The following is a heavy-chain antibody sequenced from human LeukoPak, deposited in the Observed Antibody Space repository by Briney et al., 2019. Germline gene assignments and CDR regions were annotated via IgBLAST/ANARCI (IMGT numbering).Heavy chain of an antibody. CDR2: LFSGGST. J-gene: IGHJ3*01. D-gene: IGHD1-1*01. CDR3: VRSTLDAFDL. Sequence: GGPLRLSCVASGFSVSSKYMSWVRQAPGKGLEWVSVLFSGGSTHYVDSVRGRFTISRDESKDTLFLQMNSLRVEDTAVYYCVRSTLDAFDLWGQGTMVTVSS. V-gene: IGHV3-66*02. CDR1: GFSVSSKY.